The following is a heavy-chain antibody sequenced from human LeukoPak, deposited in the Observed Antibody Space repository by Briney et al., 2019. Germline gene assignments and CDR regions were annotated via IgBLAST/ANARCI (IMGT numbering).Heavy chain of an antibody. D-gene: IGHD4-17*01. Sequence: SLKDSCKASCRTFSSYAISWVRQAPGQGLEWMGGIIPIFGTANYAQKCQGRVTITADESTSNAYMELSSLRSEDTAVYYCASLSSTVTSDYWVWGTVVMVSA. CDR2: IIPIFGTA. CDR1: CRTFSSYA. CDR3: ASLSSTVTSDY. J-gene: IGHJ4*02. V-gene: IGHV1-69*13.